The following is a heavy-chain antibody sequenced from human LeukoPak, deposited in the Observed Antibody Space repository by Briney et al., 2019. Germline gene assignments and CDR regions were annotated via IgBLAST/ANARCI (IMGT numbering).Heavy chain of an antibody. V-gene: IGHV4-4*07. D-gene: IGHD4-17*01. CDR2: FYSSGTT. J-gene: IGHJ4*02. Sequence: LETLSLTCTVSGGSISSYYWSWIRQPAGKGLEWIGRFYSSGTTDFSPSLKSRVTVSVDTSKNQFSLKLRSVTAADTAVYYCARDGYGDGMDYWGQGTLVTVSS. CDR3: ARDGYGDGMDY. CDR1: GGSISSYY.